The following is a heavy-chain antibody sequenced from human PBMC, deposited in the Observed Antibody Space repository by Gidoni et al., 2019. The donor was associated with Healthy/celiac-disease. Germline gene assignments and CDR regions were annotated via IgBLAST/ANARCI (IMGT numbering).Heavy chain of an antibody. CDR2: IRWNSGSI. CDR3: AKDSSDYGGNLFDY. V-gene: IGHV3-9*01. Sequence: EVQLVESVGGLVQPGRSLRLCCAASGFTFDDYAMHWIRPATGKGLEGVSGIRWNSGSIGYADSVKGRFTISRDNAKNSLYLQMNSLRAEDTALYYCAKDSSDYGGNLFDYWGQGTLVTVSS. D-gene: IGHD4-17*01. CDR1: GFTFDDYA. J-gene: IGHJ4*02.